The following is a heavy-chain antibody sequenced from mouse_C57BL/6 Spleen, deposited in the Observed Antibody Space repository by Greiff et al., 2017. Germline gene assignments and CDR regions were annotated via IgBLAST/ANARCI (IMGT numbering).Heavy chain of an antibody. V-gene: IGHV1-15*01. CDR1: GYTFTDYE. CDR3: TREGLRTPFDY. Sequence: QVQLKQSGAELVRPGASVTLSCKASGYTFTDYEMHWVKQTPVHGLEWIGAIDPETGGTAYNQKFKGKAILTADKSSSTAYMELRSLTSEDSAVYYCTREGLRTPFDYWGQGTTLTVSS. J-gene: IGHJ2*01. CDR2: IDPETGGT. D-gene: IGHD2-4*01.